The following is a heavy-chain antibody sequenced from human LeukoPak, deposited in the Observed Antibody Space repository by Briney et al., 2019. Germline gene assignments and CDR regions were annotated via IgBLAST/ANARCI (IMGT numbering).Heavy chain of an antibody. CDR1: GVTVSSNY. D-gene: IGHD2-21*02. V-gene: IGHV3-53*01. CDR2: IFGGGST. Sequence: GGSLRLSCAASGVTVSSNYMSWVRQAPGKGLEWVSVIFGGGSTYYADSVKGRFTISRDNSKNTLYLQMNSLRAEDTAVYYCAREGTYCGGDCYPLGYWGQGTLVTVSS. CDR3: AREGTYCGGDCYPLGY. J-gene: IGHJ4*02.